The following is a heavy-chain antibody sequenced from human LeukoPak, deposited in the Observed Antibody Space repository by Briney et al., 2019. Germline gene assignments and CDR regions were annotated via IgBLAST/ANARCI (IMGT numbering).Heavy chain of an antibody. D-gene: IGHD4/OR15-4a*01. CDR3: ARRAGAYSHPYDY. Sequence: EGSLRLSCTVSGFTVSSNSMSWVRQAPGKGLEWVSFIYSDNTHYSDSVKGRFTISRDNSKKTLYLQMNSLRAEDTAVYYCARRAGAYSHPYDYWGQGTLVTVSS. CDR2: IYSDNT. V-gene: IGHV3-53*01. J-gene: IGHJ4*02. CDR1: GFTVSSNS.